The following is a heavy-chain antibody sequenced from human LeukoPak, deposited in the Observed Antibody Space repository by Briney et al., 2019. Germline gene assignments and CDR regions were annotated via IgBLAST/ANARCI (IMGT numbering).Heavy chain of an antibody. CDR3: ARYKSTVVTPYYAMDV. J-gene: IGHJ6*02. CDR1: GGSISSYY. CDR2: IYTSGST. Sequence: SETLSLTCTVSGGSISSYYWSWIRQPAGKGLEWIGRIYTSGSTNYNPSLKSRVTMSVDTSKNQFSLKLSSVTAADTAVYYCARYKSTVVTPYYAMDVWGQGTTVTVSS. V-gene: IGHV4-4*07. D-gene: IGHD4-17*01.